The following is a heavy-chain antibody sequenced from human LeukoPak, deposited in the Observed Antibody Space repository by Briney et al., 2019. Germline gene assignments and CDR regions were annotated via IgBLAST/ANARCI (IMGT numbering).Heavy chain of an antibody. CDR2: ISSGSTYI. V-gene: IGHV3-21*01. CDR3: ARKGYYASSGYLGYFQH. CDR1: GFSFNTYS. D-gene: IGHD3-22*01. Sequence: GGSLRISCAASGFSFNTYSMNWVRQAPGKGLEWVSYISSGSTYIYYADSAKGRFTISRDNGKNSLYLQMNSLRAEDTAVYYCARKGYYASSGYLGYFQHWGQGTLVTVSS. J-gene: IGHJ1*01.